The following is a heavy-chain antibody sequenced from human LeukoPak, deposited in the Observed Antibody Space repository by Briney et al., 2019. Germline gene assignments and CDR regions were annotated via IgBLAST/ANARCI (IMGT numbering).Heavy chain of an antibody. D-gene: IGHD2-2*01. CDR3: AKAPYCSNTSFPKYFQH. V-gene: IGHV1-69*05. CDR1: GGTFSSYA. CDR2: IIPIFGTA. Sequence: ASVKVSCKASGGTFSSYAISWVRQAPGQGLEWMGGIIPIFGTANYAQKFQGRVTITTDESTSTAYMELSSLRSEDTAVYYCAKAPYCSNTSFPKYFQHWGQGTLVTVSS. J-gene: IGHJ1*01.